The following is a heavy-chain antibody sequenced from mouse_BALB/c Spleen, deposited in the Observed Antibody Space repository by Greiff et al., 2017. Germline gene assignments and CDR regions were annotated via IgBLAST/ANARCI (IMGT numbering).Heavy chain of an antibody. V-gene: IGHV5-4*02. CDR3: ARAGNYPWFAY. J-gene: IGHJ3*01. CDR1: GFTFSDYY. Sequence: EVMLVESGGGLVKPGGSLKLSCAASGFTFSDYYMYWVRQTPEKRLEWVATISDGGSYTYYPDSVKGRFTISRDNAKNNLYLQMSSLKSEDTAMYYCARAGNYPWFAYWGQGTLVTVSA. D-gene: IGHD2-1*01. CDR2: ISDGGSYT.